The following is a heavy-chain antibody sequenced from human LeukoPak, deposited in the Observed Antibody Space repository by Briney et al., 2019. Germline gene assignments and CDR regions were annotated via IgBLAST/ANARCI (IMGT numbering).Heavy chain of an antibody. CDR2: TIPIFGTA. CDR3: ARTSGWSYQDLDY. J-gene: IGHJ4*02. D-gene: IGHD6-19*01. V-gene: IGHV1-69*13. CDR1: GGTFTSYA. Sequence: GASVKVSCKASGGTFTSYAISWVRQAPGQGLEWMGGTIPIFGTANYAQKFQGRVTITADESTSTAYMELSSLRSEDTAVYYCARTSGWSYQDLDYWGQGTLVTVSS.